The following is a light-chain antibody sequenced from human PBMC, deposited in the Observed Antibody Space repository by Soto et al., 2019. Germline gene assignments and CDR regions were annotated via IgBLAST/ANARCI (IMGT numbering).Light chain of an antibody. CDR1: QGIRSG. Sequence: DIQMTQSPSSLSASVGDRVTITCRASQGIRSGLGWYQQKPGKAPKRLIDAASSLQSGVPSRFSGSGSGTDFTLTISSLQPEDFATYYCQQSYTTSITFGQGTRLEIK. CDR2: AAS. V-gene: IGKV1-39*01. J-gene: IGKJ5*01. CDR3: QQSYTTSIT.